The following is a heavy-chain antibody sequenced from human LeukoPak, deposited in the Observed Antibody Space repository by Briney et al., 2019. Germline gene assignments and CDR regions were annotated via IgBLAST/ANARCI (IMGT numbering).Heavy chain of an antibody. D-gene: IGHD1-7*01. V-gene: IGHV3-33*01. CDR2: IWYDGSNK. CDR1: GFTFSSYG. J-gene: IGHJ6*03. Sequence: GGSLRLSCAASGFTFSSYGMHWVRQAPGKGLEWVAVIWYDGSNKYYADSVKGRFTISRDNAKNSLYLQMNSLRAEDTAVYYCARDTWNWDYYYYMDVWGKGTTVTVSS. CDR3: ARDTWNWDYYYYMDV.